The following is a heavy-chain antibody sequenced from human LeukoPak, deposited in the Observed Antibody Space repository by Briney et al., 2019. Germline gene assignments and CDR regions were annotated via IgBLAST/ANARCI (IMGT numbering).Heavy chain of an antibody. J-gene: IGHJ4*02. D-gene: IGHD2/OR15-2a*01. V-gene: IGHV1-18*01. Sequence: ASVKVSCKTSGYTLSTYGISWVGQAPGQRREGMGWISEYNGKTKYAKKFQDRVTITKDTSTTTVYMDLRSLRSDDTAVYFCARGRSSMVLDYWGQGTLVTVSS. CDR2: ISEYNGKT. CDR1: GYTLSTYG. CDR3: ARGRSSMVLDY.